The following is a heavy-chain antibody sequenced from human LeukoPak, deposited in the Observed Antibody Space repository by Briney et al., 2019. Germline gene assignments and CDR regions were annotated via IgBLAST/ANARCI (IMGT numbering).Heavy chain of an antibody. CDR2: INPNSGGT. CDR3: ASTGPYYYDSSGYLDY. J-gene: IGHJ4*02. V-gene: IGHV1-2*02. D-gene: IGHD3-22*01. CDR1: GYTFTGYY. Sequence: ASVKVSCKASGYTFTGYYMHWVRQAPGQGLEWMGWINPNSGGTNYAQKFQGRVTMTRDTSISTAYMELSRLRSDDTAVYYCASTGPYYYDSSGYLDYWGQGTLVTVSS.